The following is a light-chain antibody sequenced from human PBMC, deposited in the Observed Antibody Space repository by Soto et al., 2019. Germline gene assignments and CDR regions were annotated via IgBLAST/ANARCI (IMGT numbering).Light chain of an antibody. CDR3: AVWDDSLNGHV. CDR2: TND. J-gene: IGLJ1*01. Sequence: QSVLTQPPSASRTPGQTVTISFSGRSSNIGTSSVHWYKHLPGTAPKPLIYTNDQRPSGVPDRFSGSKSGTSASLAISGLQSEDEADYYCAVWDDSLNGHVFGAGTKVTVL. V-gene: IGLV1-44*01. CDR1: SSNIGTSS.